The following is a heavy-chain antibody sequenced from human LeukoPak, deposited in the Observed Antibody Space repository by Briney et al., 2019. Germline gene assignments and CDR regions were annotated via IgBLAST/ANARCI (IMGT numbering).Heavy chain of an antibody. J-gene: IGHJ4*02. CDR2: INSDGSST. Sequence: GGSLRLSCAASGFTFSSYWMHWVRQAPGKGLVWVPHINSDGSSTSYADSVKGRFTISRDNAKNTLYLQMNSLRAEDTAVYYCARDLLRGYSFWGQGTLVTVSS. D-gene: IGHD5-18*01. CDR3: ARDLLRGYSF. CDR1: GFTFSSYW. V-gene: IGHV3-74*01.